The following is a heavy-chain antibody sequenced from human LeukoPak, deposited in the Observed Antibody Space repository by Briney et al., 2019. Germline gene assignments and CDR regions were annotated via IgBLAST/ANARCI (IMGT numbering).Heavy chain of an antibody. J-gene: IGHJ5*02. V-gene: IGHV3-30*18. CDR2: ISYDGSNK. CDR1: GFTFSSYG. D-gene: IGHD2-15*01. CDR3: AKGDGVVVVAAVGGNWFDP. Sequence: GRPLRLSCAASGFTFSSYGMHWVRQAPGKGLEWVAVISYDGSNKYYADSVKGRFTISRDNSKNTLYLQMNSLRAEDTAVYYCAKGDGVVVVAAVGGNWFDPWGQGTLVTVSS.